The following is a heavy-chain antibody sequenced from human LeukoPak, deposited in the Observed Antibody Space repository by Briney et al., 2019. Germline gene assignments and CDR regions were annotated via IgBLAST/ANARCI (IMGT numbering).Heavy chain of an antibody. Sequence: SETLSLTCAVYGGSFSGYYWSWIRQPPGKGLEWIGEINRSGSTNYNPSLKSRITISVDTSKNQFSLKLSSVTAADTAVYYCGRGKLVRRAFDIWGQGTMVTVSS. V-gene: IGHV4-34*01. J-gene: IGHJ3*02. D-gene: IGHD6-6*01. CDR2: INRSGST. CDR1: GGSFSGYY. CDR3: GRGKLVRRAFDI.